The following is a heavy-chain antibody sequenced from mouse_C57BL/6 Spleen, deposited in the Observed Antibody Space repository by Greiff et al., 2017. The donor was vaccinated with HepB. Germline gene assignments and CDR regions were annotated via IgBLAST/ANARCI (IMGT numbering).Heavy chain of an antibody. CDR1: GYTFTSYW. V-gene: IGHV1-52*01. D-gene: IGHD1-1*01. J-gene: IGHJ3*01. CDR2: IDPSDSET. CDR3: ARGYYGSSSAWFAY. Sequence: QVQLKQPGAELVRPGSSVKLSCKASGYTFTSYWMHWVKQRPIQGLEWIGNIDPSDSETHYNQKFKDKATLTVDESSSTAYMQLSSLTSEDSAVYYCARGYYGSSSAWFAYWGQGTLVTVSA.